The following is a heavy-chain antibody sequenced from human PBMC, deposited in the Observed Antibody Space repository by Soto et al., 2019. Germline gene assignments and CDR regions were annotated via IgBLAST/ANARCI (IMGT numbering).Heavy chain of an antibody. CDR1: GFTFNSYA. CDR2: ISGSGGST. V-gene: IGHV3-23*01. D-gene: IGHD6-19*01. Sequence: EVQLLESGGGLVQPGGSLRLSCAASGFTFNSYAMSWVRQAPGKGLEWVSTISGSGGSTYYADSVKGRFTISRDNSKNTLYLQMNSLGAEDTAVYYCGNGGGDYSSGWYGAFDIWGQGTMVTVSS. J-gene: IGHJ3*02. CDR3: GNGGGDYSSGWYGAFDI.